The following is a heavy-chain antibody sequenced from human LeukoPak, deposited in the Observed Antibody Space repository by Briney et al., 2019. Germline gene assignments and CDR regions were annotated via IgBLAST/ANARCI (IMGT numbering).Heavy chain of an antibody. CDR1: GFTFSSYD. D-gene: IGHD3-10*01. CDR2: ISYDGSNK. CDR3: AKGTITMVRGVLPDY. J-gene: IGHJ4*02. Sequence: PGKSLRLSCAASGFTFSSYDMHWVRQAPGKGLEWVAVISYDGSNKYYADSVKGRFTISRDNSKNTLYLQMNSLRAEDTAVYYCAKGTITMVRGVLPDYWGQGTLVTVSS. V-gene: IGHV3-30*18.